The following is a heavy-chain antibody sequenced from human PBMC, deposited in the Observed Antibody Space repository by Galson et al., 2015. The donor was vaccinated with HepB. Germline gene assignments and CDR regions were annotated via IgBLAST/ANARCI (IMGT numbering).Heavy chain of an antibody. D-gene: IGHD6-13*01. CDR2: ISSSSSYI. J-gene: IGHJ4*02. V-gene: IGHV3-21*01. Sequence: SLRLSCAASGFTFSSYSMNWVRQAPGKGLEWVSSISSSSSYIYYADSVKGRFTISRDNAKNPLYLQMNSLRAEDTAVYYCAGGGIAAAGTVYWGQGTLVTVSS. CDR3: AGGGIAAAGTVY. CDR1: GFTFSSYS.